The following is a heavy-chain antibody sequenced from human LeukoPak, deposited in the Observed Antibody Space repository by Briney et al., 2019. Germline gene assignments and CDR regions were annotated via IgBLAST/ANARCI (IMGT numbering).Heavy chain of an antibody. CDR1: GYTLTDYY. CDR3: ARVGYYESSGYYEY. Sequence: ASVKVSCKAFGYTLTDYYMHWVRQAPGQGLEWMGRISPNSGGTNYAQKFQGRVTMTRDTSISTVYMELSRLRSDDTAVYYCARVGYYESSGYYEYWGQGTLVTVSS. D-gene: IGHD3-22*01. V-gene: IGHV1-2*06. CDR2: ISPNSGGT. J-gene: IGHJ4*02.